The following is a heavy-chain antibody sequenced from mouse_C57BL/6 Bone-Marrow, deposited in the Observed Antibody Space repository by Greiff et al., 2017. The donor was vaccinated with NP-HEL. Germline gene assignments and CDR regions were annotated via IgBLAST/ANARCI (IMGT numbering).Heavy chain of an antibody. CDR3: AEEAYDVSSSAWFAY. J-gene: IGHJ3*01. D-gene: IGHD1-1*01. CDR2: INPSSGYT. V-gene: IGHV1-7*01. CDR1: GYTFTSYW. Sequence: QVQLQQSGAELAKPGASVKLSCKASGYTFTSYWMHWVKQRPGQGLDWIGYINPSSGYTKYNQKFKDKATLTADKSSSTAYMQLSSLTYEDSAVYYCAEEAYDVSSSAWFAYWGQGTLVTVSA.